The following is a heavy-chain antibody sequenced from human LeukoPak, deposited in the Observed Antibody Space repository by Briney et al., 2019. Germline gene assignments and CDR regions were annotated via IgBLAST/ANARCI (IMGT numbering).Heavy chain of an antibody. J-gene: IGHJ5*02. CDR2: ISHSGST. V-gene: IGHV4-30-2*01. D-gene: IGHD2-2*01. CDR1: GGSISSGGYY. CDR3: ASDLGYCSSTSCRYFDP. Sequence: SQTLSLTCTVSGGSISSGGYYWSWIRQPPGKGLEWIGYISHSGSTYYNPSLRSRVTISVDRSKNQFSLKLSSVTAADTAVYYCASDLGYCSSTSCRYFDPWGQGTLVTVSS.